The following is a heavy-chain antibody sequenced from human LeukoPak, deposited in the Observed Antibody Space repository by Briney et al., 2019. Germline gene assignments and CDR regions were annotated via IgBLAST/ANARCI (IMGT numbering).Heavy chain of an antibody. J-gene: IGHJ1*01. Sequence: ASVKVSCKVSGYTLTELSMHWVRQAPGKGLEWMGGFDPEDGETIYAQKFQGRVTMTEDTSTDTAYMELSSLRSEDTAVSYCATGSSRRVWGLLWEPLAGEYFQHWGQGTLVTVSS. CDR2: FDPEDGET. CDR3: ATGSSRRVWGLLWEPLAGEYFQH. CDR1: GYTLTELS. V-gene: IGHV1-24*01. D-gene: IGHD3-10*01.